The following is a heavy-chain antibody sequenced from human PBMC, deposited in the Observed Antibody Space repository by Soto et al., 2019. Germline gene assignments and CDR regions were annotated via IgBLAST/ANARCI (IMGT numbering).Heavy chain of an antibody. CDR3: EGLSAPSDY. CDR1: GFTFSSYW. J-gene: IGHJ4*02. D-gene: IGHD3-16*01. V-gene: IGHV3-74*01. CDR2: INSDGDIT. Sequence: VGSLRLSCAASGFTFSSYWMHWVRQVPGKGLVWVSHINSDGDITDYADSVKGRFTISRDNTKNALYLQMNSLRAEDTAVYYCEGLSAPSDYWGQRTRVTVSS.